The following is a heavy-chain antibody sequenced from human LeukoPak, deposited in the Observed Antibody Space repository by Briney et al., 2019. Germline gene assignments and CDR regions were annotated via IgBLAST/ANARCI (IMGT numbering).Heavy chain of an antibody. V-gene: IGHV3-30*18. J-gene: IGHJ4*02. CDR2: ISYDGRNK. Sequence: GGSLRLSCAASGFTFNNYGMHWVCQAPGKGLEWVAVISYDGRNKHYPDSVKGRFTISRDISTDTLWLQMDSLRTEDTAVYYCAKGPLRGTAAAIGYWGQGTLVTVSS. CDR1: GFTFNNYG. CDR3: AKGPLRGTAAAIGY. D-gene: IGHD2-2*01.